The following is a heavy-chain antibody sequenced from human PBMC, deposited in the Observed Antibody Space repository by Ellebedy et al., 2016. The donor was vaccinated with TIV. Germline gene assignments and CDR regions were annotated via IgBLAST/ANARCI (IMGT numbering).Heavy chain of an antibody. CDR2: VNHDGSQK. J-gene: IGHJ4*02. CDR3: ASVLGGSSSHSFDV. D-gene: IGHD6-13*01. CDR1: GFSFRRYW. Sequence: GGSLRLSCAASGFSFRRYWMSWVRQAPGKGLEWVANVNHDGSQKYHVDSVKGRFTISRDNAKNSLYLQMNSLRVDDTAMYYSASVLGGSSSHSFDVWGQGTPVTVS. V-gene: IGHV3-7*01.